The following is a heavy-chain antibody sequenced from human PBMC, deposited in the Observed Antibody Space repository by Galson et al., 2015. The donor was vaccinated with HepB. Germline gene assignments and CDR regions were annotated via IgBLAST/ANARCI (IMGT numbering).Heavy chain of an antibody. Sequence: SLRLSCAASGFTVSSNYMSWVRQAPGKGLEWVSVIYSGGSTYYADSVKGRFTISRDNSKNTLYLQMNSLGAEDTAVYYCARESGRRGGAFDYWGQGTLVTVSS. CDR2: IYSGGST. V-gene: IGHV3-53*01. D-gene: IGHD3-10*01. CDR3: ARESGRRGGAFDY. J-gene: IGHJ4*02. CDR1: GFTVSSNY.